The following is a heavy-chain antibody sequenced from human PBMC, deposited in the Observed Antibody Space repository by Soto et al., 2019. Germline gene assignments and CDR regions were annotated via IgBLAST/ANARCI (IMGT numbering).Heavy chain of an antibody. CDR1: GFTYDDYA. Sequence: VQLVESGGGLVRPGGSLRLSCAASGFTYDDYAMHWVRQAPGKGLEWISAITWNSVSVNYADSVKGRFTISRENAKNSLYLQMNSLRPEDTAVYYCARERVRDFDVWGQGTLVTFSS. J-gene: IGHJ4*02. V-gene: IGHV3-9*01. CDR3: ARERVRDFDV. CDR2: ITWNSVSV. D-gene: IGHD3-9*01.